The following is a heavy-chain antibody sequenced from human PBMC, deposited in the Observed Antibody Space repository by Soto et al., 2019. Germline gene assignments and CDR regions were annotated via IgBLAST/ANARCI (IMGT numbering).Heavy chain of an antibody. CDR3: AITYWNGVPYYDYGLDV. J-gene: IGHJ6*04. V-gene: IGHV5-51*01. D-gene: IGHD1-1*01. CDR2: IYPGDSDT. CDR1: GYSFTSYW. Sequence: GESLKISCKGSGYSFTSYWIGWVRQMPGKGLEWMEIIYPGDSDTRYSPSFQGQVTISADKSISTAYLQWSSLKASDTAINYCAITYWNGVPYYDYGLDVWGKGTTVTVSS.